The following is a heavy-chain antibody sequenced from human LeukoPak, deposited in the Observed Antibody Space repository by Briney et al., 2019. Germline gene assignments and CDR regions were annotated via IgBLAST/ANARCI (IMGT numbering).Heavy chain of an antibody. CDR1: GYTFTGYY. Sequence: GASVKVSCKASGYTFTGYYMHWVRQAPGKGLERMGWINPNSGGTNYAQKFQGRVTMTRDTSISTAYMELSRLRSDDTAVYYCARGYSRFDVGFDYWGQGTLVTVSS. V-gene: IGHV1-2*02. D-gene: IGHD6-13*01. CDR3: ARGYSRFDVGFDY. J-gene: IGHJ4*02. CDR2: INPNSGGT.